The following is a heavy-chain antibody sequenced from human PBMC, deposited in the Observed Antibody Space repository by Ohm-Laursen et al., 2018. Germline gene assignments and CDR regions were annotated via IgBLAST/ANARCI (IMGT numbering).Heavy chain of an antibody. CDR3: AKGDSYESSGYITY. V-gene: IGHV3-9*01. D-gene: IGHD3-22*01. CDR1: GFTFDDYA. J-gene: IGHJ4*02. Sequence: SLRLSCSASGFTFDDYAMHWVRQAPGKGLEWVSGISWNSGSIGYADSVKGRFTISRDNAKNSLYLQMNSLRVEDTALYYCAKGDSYESSGYITYWGQGTLVTVSS. CDR2: ISWNSGSI.